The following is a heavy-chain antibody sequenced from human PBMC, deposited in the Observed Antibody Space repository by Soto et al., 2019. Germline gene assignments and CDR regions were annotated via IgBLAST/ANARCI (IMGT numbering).Heavy chain of an antibody. J-gene: IGHJ6*02. V-gene: IGHV1-18*01. D-gene: IGHD4-17*01. CDR2: ISAYNGNT. CDR1: GYTFTSYG. CDR3: ASGTRVTDTRRQNYYYDYGMDV. Sequence: ASVQVSCKASGYTFTSYGISWVRQAPGQGLEWMGWISAYNGNTNYAQKLQGRVTMTTDTSTSTAYMELRSLRSDDTAVYYCASGTRVTDTRRQNYYYDYGMDVWG.